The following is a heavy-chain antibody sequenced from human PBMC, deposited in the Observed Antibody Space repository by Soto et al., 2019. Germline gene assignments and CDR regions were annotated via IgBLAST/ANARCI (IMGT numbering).Heavy chain of an antibody. V-gene: IGHV2-5*02. J-gene: IGHJ4*02. Sequence: QITLKESGPTLVKPTQTLTLTCTFSGFSLSTRGVGVGWIRQPPGKALEWLALLYWDDDKGYSPSLKSRLTLTKDTSKNQVVLTVTTMDPVDTATYYCAHRPRGYSYYFDYWGQGTLVTVSS. D-gene: IGHD5-18*01. CDR1: GFSLSTRGVG. CDR2: LYWDDDK. CDR3: AHRPRGYSYYFDY.